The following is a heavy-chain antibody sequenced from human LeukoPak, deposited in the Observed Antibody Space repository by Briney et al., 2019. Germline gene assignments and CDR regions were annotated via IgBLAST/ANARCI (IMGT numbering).Heavy chain of an antibody. D-gene: IGHD3-10*01. V-gene: IGHV4-39*07. CDR1: GASISGSGYY. J-gene: IGHJ4*02. CDR2: IYYSGST. CDR3: ARDGKNYYGSGSFGY. Sequence: SETLSLTCTVSGASISGSGYYWGWIRQPPGKGLEWIGNIYYSGSTYYNASLQSRVTISVDTSKNQFSLKLSSVTAADTAVYYCARDGKNYYGSGSFGYWGQGTLVTVSS.